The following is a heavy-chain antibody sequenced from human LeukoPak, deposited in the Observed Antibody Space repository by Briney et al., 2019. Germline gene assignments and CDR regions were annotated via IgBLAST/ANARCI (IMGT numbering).Heavy chain of an antibody. Sequence: SVKVSCKASGGTFSSYAISWVRQAPGQGLEWMGGIIPIFGTANYAQKFQGRVTVTADKSTSTAYMELSSLRSEDTAVYYCARLFEDSSGYYAPPDYYYYMDVWGKGTTVTVSS. CDR3: ARLFEDSSGYYAPPDYYYYMDV. D-gene: IGHD3-22*01. CDR2: IIPIFGTA. V-gene: IGHV1-69*06. CDR1: GGTFSSYA. J-gene: IGHJ6*03.